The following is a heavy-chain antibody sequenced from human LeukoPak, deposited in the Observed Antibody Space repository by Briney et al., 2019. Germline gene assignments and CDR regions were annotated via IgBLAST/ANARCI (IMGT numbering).Heavy chain of an antibody. CDR1: GGTFSSYA. CDR2: IIPIFGTA. D-gene: IGHD6-13*01. V-gene: IGHV1-69*05. Sequence: ASVKVSCKASGGTFSSYAISWVRQAPGQGLEWMGGIIPIFGTANYAQKFQGRVTITTDEPTSTAYMELSSLRSEDTAVYYCARAIATRTGGLDHWGQGTLVTVSS. J-gene: IGHJ4*02. CDR3: ARAIATRTGGLDH.